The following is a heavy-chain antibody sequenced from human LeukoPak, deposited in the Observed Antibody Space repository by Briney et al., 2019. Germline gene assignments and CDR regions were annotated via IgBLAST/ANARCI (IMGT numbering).Heavy chain of an antibody. CDR2: ISSSSSTI. D-gene: IGHD4-17*01. J-gene: IGHJ4*02. CDR3: ARDPRTVTTYYFDY. CDR1: GFTFSSYS. V-gene: IGHV3-48*02. Sequence: PGGSLRLSCAASGFTFSSYSMNWVRQAPGKGLEWVSYISSSSSTIYYADSVKGRFTISRDNAKNSLYLQMNSLRDEDTAVYYCARDPRTVTTYYFDYWGQGTLVTVSS.